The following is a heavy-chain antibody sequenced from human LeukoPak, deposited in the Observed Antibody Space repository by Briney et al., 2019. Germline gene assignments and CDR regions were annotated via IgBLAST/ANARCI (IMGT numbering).Heavy chain of an antibody. D-gene: IGHD6-13*01. J-gene: IGHJ4*02. CDR1: GDTFSSYA. CDR3: ARDLRRGSSSWYVSGGDY. Sequence: ASVKVSCKASGDTFSSYAISWVRQAPGQGLEWLGGIIPIFGTANYAQEFQGRVTMTTDTSTSTDYMELRSLRSDDTAVYYCARDLRRGSSSWYVSGGDYWGQGTLVTVSS. CDR2: IIPIFGTA. V-gene: IGHV1-69*05.